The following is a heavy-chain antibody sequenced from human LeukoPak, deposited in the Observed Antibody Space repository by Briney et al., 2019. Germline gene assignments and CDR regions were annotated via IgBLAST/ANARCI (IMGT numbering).Heavy chain of an antibody. V-gene: IGHV4-34*01. CDR1: GGSFSGYY. Sequence: PSETLSLTCAVYGGSFSGYYWSWIRQPPGKGLEWIGEINHSGSTNYNPSLKSRVTISVDTSKNQFSLKLSSLTAADTAVYYCARGPAADYWGQGTLVTVSS. D-gene: IGHD2-15*01. J-gene: IGHJ4*02. CDR3: ARGPAADY. CDR2: INHSGST.